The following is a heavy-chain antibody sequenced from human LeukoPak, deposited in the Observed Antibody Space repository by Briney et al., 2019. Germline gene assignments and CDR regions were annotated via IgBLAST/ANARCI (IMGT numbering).Heavy chain of an antibody. CDR1: GFTFSSYG. D-gene: IGHD2-15*01. CDR3: AKDQEQLLSYFDY. V-gene: IGHV3-30*02. J-gene: IGHJ4*02. Sequence: GGSLRLSCAASGFTFSSYGMHWVRQAPGKGLEGVAFIRYDGSNKYYADSVKGRFTISRDNSKNTLYLQMNSLRAEATAVYYCAKDQEQLLSYFDYWGQGTLVTVSS. CDR2: IRYDGSNK.